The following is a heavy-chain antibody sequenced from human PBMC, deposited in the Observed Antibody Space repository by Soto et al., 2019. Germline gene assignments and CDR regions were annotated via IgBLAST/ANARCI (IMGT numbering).Heavy chain of an antibody. J-gene: IGHJ6*02. D-gene: IGHD2-15*01. CDR2: ISGSGGST. CDR3: AKDLTTTMYCSGGSCRGAIWDYYYGMDV. CDR1: GFTFSSYA. Sequence: GGSLRLSCAASGFTFSSYAMSWVRQAPGKGLEWVSAISGSGGSTYYADSVKGRFTISRDNSKNTLYLQMNSLRAEDTAVYYCAKDLTTTMYCSGGSCRGAIWDYYYGMDVWGQGTTVTV. V-gene: IGHV3-23*01.